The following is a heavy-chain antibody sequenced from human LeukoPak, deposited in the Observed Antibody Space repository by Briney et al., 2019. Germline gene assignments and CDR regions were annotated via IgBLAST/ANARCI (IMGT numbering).Heavy chain of an antibody. CDR1: GGSISGYY. J-gene: IGHJ4*02. D-gene: IGHD3-22*01. V-gene: IGHV4-59*08. Sequence: KPSETLSLTLTVSGGSISGYYWGWIRPPPGKGLQWIGYIYYSGSTNHNPSLKSRVAISIDTSKNQFSLSLSSVTAADTAVYYCARHYYDGSSYYHLDYWGQGTLVTVSS. CDR3: ARHYYDGSSYYHLDY. CDR2: IYYSGST.